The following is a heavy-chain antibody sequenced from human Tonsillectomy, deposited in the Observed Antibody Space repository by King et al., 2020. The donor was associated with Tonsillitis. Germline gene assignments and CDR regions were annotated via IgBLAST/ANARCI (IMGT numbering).Heavy chain of an antibody. V-gene: IGHV4-39*07. D-gene: IGHD2-2*01. CDR1: GGSISSSSYY. Sequence: QLQESGPGLVKPSETLSLTCTVSGGSISSSSYYWGWIRQPPGKGLEWIGSIYYSGSTYYNPSLKSRVTISVDTSKNQFSLKLSSVTAADTAVYYCARHPQTFAPVDYWGQGTLVTVSS. CDR3: ARHPQTFAPVDY. J-gene: IGHJ4*02. CDR2: IYYSGST.